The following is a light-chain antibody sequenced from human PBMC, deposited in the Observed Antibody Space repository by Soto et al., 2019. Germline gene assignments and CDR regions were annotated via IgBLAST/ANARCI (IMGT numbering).Light chain of an antibody. CDR3: QQYNGWPQT. V-gene: IGKV3-20*01. Sequence: EIVFTQSPCTLSLSPEERATLPCRASQSVSSSYLAWYQQEPGQAPRLLIHVASNRATGIPARFSGSGSGTEFIPTTSSLQSEDFVVYYCQQYNGWPQTFGQGTKVAIK. CDR1: QSVSSSY. J-gene: IGKJ1*01. CDR2: VAS.